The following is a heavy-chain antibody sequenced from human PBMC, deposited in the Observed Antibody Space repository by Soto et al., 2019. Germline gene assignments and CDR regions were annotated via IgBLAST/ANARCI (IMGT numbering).Heavy chain of an antibody. V-gene: IGHV3-23*01. Sequence: EVQLLESGGGLVQPGGSLRLSCAASGFTFSSYAMSWVRQAPGKGLEWVSAISGSGGSTYYADSVKGRFTISRDNSKNTLYLQMNSLRAEDTAVYYCAKVLYDYGDRYDAFDIWGQGTMVTVSS. D-gene: IGHD4-17*01. J-gene: IGHJ3*02. CDR2: ISGSGGST. CDR1: GFTFSSYA. CDR3: AKVLYDYGDRYDAFDI.